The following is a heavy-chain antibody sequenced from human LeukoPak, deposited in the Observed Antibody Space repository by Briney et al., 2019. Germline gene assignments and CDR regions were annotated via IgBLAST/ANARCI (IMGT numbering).Heavy chain of an antibody. Sequence: GGSLRLSCAATGFTFSNYAIHWGRQAPGKGLEWVAFISDDGSRQHYADSVKGRFTISRDNSKNTLNLQMNSLRAEDTAVYYCVKDRTGTYTLDYWGQGTLVTVSS. CDR1: GFTFSNYA. CDR2: ISDDGSRQ. D-gene: IGHD3-10*01. V-gene: IGHV3-30-3*01. CDR3: VKDRTGTYTLDY. J-gene: IGHJ4*02.